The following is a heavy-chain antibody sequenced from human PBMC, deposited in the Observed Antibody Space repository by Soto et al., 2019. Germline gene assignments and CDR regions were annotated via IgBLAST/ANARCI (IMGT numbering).Heavy chain of an antibody. CDR3: ARVGYDFWSGYYREYYGMDV. V-gene: IGHV3-11*01. Sequence: PGGSLRLSCAASGFTFSDYYMSWIRQAPGKGLEWVSYISSSGSTIYYADSVKGRFTISRDNAKNSLYLQMNSLRAEDTAVYYCARVGYDFWSGYYREYYGMDVWGQGTTVPVYS. J-gene: IGHJ6*02. CDR2: ISSSGSTI. D-gene: IGHD3-3*01. CDR1: GFTFSDYY.